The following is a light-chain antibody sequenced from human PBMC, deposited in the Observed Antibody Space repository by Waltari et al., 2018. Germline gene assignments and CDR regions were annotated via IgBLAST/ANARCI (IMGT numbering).Light chain of an antibody. V-gene: IGLV2-23*02. CDR1: SSDVGGYNY. CDR3: CSYAGSSTFLYV. CDR2: DVR. Sequence: QSALTQPASVSGSPGQSITISCTGTSSDVGGYNYVSWYPQHPGKAPKLMIYDVRKRAAGVSNRFSAAKSGNTASLTISGLQAEDEADYYCCSYAGSSTFLYVFGTGTKVTVL. J-gene: IGLJ1*01.